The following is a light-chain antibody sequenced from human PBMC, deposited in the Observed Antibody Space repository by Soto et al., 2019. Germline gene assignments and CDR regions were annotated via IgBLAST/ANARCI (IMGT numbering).Light chain of an antibody. CDR1: QSISSY. Sequence: ILVTQSPSSLSAAVGATVTIQCRASQSISSYLNWYQQKPGKAPKLLISDASSLETGVPSRFSGSGSGTEFTLTINSLQPDDFATYYCQQYKSYWTFGQGTKVDIK. J-gene: IGKJ1*01. CDR2: DAS. CDR3: QQYKSYWT. V-gene: IGKV1-5*01.